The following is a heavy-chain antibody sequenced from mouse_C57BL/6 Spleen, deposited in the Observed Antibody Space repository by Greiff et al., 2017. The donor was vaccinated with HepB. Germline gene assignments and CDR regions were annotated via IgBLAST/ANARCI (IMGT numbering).Heavy chain of an antibody. CDR3: ARGVSYWYFDV. CDR1: GFTFSDSG. J-gene: IGHJ1*03. CDR2: ISSGSSTI. V-gene: IGHV5-17*01. Sequence: DVKLVESGGGLVKPGGSLKLSCAASGFTFSDSGMHWVRQAPEKGLEWVAYISSGSSTIYYADTVKGRFTISRDNAKNTLFLQMTSLRSEDTAMYYCARGVSYWYFDVWGTGTTVTVSS.